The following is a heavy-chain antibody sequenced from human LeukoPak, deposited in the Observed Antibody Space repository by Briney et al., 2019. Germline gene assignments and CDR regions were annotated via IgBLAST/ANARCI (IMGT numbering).Heavy chain of an antibody. CDR2: IYYSGST. D-gene: IGHD3-16*01. CDR3: ARDRDYVWGTYRWSDAFDI. CDR1: GGSISSSSYY. V-gene: IGHV4-39*07. Sequence: PSETLSLTCTVSGGSISSSSYYWGWIRQPPGKGLEWIGSIYYSGSTYYNPSLKSRVTISVDTSKNQFSLKLSSVTAADTAVYYCARDRDYVWGTYRWSDAFDIWGQGTMVTVSS. J-gene: IGHJ3*02.